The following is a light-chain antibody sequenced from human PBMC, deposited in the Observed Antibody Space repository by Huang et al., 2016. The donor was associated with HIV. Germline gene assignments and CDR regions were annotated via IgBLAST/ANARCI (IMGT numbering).Light chain of an antibody. CDR2: GAS. V-gene: IGKV3-15*01. J-gene: IGKJ2*01. Sequence: EILLTHSPATLSVSPGERVTLSCRASPSISNNLAWYQQKPGHAPKLLIYGASTRATGIPVRFVGSASGTEFTLTIRSLQSEDFAVYYSQQYHNWPPYTFGQGTKLEI. CDR3: QQYHNWPPYT. CDR1: PSISNN.